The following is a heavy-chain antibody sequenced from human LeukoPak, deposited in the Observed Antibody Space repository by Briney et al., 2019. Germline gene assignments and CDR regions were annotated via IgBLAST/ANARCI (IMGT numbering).Heavy chain of an antibody. Sequence: GGSWSLSCPATGFTASSTFLSWFGKAPGKGLEWVSVIYGGGSTYYADSVKGRFTISRDTPKNTLYLQMNSLRVEDTAVYYCASWLGGWYGEDSWGQGTLVTVSS. CDR2: IYGGGST. V-gene: IGHV3-53*01. CDR1: GFTASSTF. D-gene: IGHD6-19*01. CDR3: ASWLGGWYGEDS. J-gene: IGHJ4*02.